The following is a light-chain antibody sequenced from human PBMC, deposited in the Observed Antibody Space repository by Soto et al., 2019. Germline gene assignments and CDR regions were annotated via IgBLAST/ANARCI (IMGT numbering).Light chain of an antibody. CDR2: EVS. CDR1: SGDVGHYDL. V-gene: IGLV2-14*02. Sequence: QAVLTQPASVSGSPGQSITISCTGSSGDVGHYDLVSWYQHIPNKAPKLMIYEVSNRPSGVSNRFSGSKSGNTASLTISGLQAEDEADYYCSSYTSSSTLVFGTGTKLTVL. J-gene: IGLJ1*01. CDR3: SSYTSSSTLV.